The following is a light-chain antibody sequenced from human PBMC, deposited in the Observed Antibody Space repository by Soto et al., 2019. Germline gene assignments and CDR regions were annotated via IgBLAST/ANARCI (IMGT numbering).Light chain of an antibody. J-gene: IGKJ1*01. Sequence: DIQMTQSPSSLSASVADRVTMTFRASQGISTYLAWYQQKPGKVPKLLIYAASTLLSGVPSRFSGSGSGTDFTLTISSLQPEDVATYYCQKYDTAPLTFGQGTKVDIK. V-gene: IGKV1-27*01. CDR2: AAS. CDR3: QKYDTAPLT. CDR1: QGISTY.